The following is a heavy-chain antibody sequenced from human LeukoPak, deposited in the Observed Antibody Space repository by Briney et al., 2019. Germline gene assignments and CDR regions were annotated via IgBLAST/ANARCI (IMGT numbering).Heavy chain of an antibody. V-gene: IGHV1-2*02. CDR2: INPNSGGT. CDR1: GYTFTGYY. J-gene: IGHJ4*02. CDR3: ARSYDILTGYYLGY. Sequence: GASVKVSCKASGYTFTGYYMHWVRQAPGQGLEWMGWINPNSGGTNYAQKFQGRVTMTRDTSISTAYMELSRLGSDDTAVYYCARSYDILTGYYLGYWGQGTLVTVSS. D-gene: IGHD3-9*01.